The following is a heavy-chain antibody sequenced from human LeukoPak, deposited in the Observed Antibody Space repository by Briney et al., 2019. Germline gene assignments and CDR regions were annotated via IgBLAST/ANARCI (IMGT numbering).Heavy chain of an antibody. CDR1: GGSISSYY. J-gene: IGHJ6*03. D-gene: IGHD1-26*01. Sequence: PSETLSLTCTVSGGSISSYYWSWIRKPAGKGLEWIGRIYTSGSTNYNPSLKSRVTMSVDTSKNQFSLKLSSVTAADTAVYYCARVLVGANYYYYYMDVWGKGTTVTVSS. V-gene: IGHV4-4*07. CDR2: IYTSGST. CDR3: ARVLVGANYYYYYMDV.